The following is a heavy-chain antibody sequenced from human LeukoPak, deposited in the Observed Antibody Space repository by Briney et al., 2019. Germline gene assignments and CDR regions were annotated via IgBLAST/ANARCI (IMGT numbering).Heavy chain of an antibody. CDR3: ARVSGLRLPPTDY. V-gene: IGHV1-18*01. CDR2: ISAYNGNT. J-gene: IGHJ4*02. Sequence: ASVKVSCKASGYTFTSYGISWVRQAPGQGLEWMGWISAYNGNTNYAQKLQGRVTMTTDTSTSTVYMELSSLRSEDTAVYYCARVSGLRLPPTDYWGQGTLVTVSS. CDR1: GYTFTSYG.